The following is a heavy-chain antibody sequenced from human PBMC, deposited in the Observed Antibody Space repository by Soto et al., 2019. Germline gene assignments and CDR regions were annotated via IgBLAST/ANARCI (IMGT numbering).Heavy chain of an antibody. J-gene: IGHJ4*02. CDR2: IWYDGFKK. CDR1: GFTFSNYG. CDR3: ARGRIVAAMEFDFDY. D-gene: IGHD5-12*01. Sequence: QVQLVESGGGVVQPGRSVRLSCAASGFTFSNYGMHWVRQAPGKGLEWVAVIWYDGFKKDYADSVKGRFTISRDNSKNTVDVQRNILISEDTAVYYCARGRIVAAMEFDFDYWGQGTQVTVSS. V-gene: IGHV3-33*01.